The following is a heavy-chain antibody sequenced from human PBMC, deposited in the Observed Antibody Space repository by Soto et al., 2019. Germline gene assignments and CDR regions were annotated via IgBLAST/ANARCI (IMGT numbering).Heavy chain of an antibody. Sequence: ASVKVSCKASGYTFTSYAMHWVRQAPGQRLEWMGWINAGNGNTKYSQKFQGRVTITRDTSASTAYMELSSLRSEDTAVYYCARGTRVRGVMHYYYGMDVWGQGTMVTVSS. D-gene: IGHD3-10*01. V-gene: IGHV1-3*01. CDR1: GYTFTSYA. CDR3: ARGTRVRGVMHYYYGMDV. J-gene: IGHJ6*02. CDR2: INAGNGNT.